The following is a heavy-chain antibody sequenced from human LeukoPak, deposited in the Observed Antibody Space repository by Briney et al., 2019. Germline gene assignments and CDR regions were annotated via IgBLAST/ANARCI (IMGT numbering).Heavy chain of an antibody. J-gene: IGHJ4*02. CDR2: IKHNGDEL. CDR3: ARELRTFDS. D-gene: IGHD3-16*01. CDR1: GFTFSSYW. Sequence: WGSLRLSCAASGFTFSSYWMTWVRQAPGKGLEWVANIKHNGDELNYVGSVEGRFTISRDNAKNSLYLHMTSLRAEDTAVYYCARELRTFDSWGQGTLVTVSS. V-gene: IGHV3-7*01.